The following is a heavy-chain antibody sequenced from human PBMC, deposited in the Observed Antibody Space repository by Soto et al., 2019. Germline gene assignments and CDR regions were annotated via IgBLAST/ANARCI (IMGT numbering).Heavy chain of an antibody. CDR1: GYTFTSYG. J-gene: IGHJ6*03. D-gene: IGHD5-12*01. Sequence: GASVKVSCKASGYTFTSYGISWVRQAPGQGLEWMGWISAYNGNTNYAQKLQGRVTMTTDTSTSTAYMELRSLRSDDTAVYYCARVDPGNSGYDERKLYYYYYYMDVWGKGTTVTVSS. CDR3: ARVDPGNSGYDERKLYYYYYYMDV. V-gene: IGHV1-18*01. CDR2: ISAYNGNT.